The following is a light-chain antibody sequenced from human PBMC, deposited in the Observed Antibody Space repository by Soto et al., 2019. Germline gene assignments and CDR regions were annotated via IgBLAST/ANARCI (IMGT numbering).Light chain of an antibody. CDR3: SSYTSSSTRV. CDR1: SSDVGGYNY. Sequence: QSVLTQPASVSGSPGQSITISCTGTSSDVGGYNYVSWYQQHPGKAPKLMIYDVSNLPSGVSNRFSGSKSGNTAPLTISGLQAEDEADYYCSSYTSSSTRVFGTGTKVTVL. V-gene: IGLV2-14*01. J-gene: IGLJ1*01. CDR2: DVS.